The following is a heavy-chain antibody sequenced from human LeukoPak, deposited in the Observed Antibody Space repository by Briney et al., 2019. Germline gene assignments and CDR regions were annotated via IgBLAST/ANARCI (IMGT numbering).Heavy chain of an antibody. CDR1: GFTVSSNY. Sequence: GGSLRLSCTASGFTVSSNYMSWVRQAPGKGLEWVSVIFIGGTTYHADSVKGRFTISRHNSQNTLYLQMNSLRAEDTTVYYCASGGSGWPYYFDYWGQGTLVTVSS. J-gene: IGHJ4*02. V-gene: IGHV3-53*04. CDR2: IFIGGTT. CDR3: ASGGSGWPYYFDY. D-gene: IGHD6-19*01.